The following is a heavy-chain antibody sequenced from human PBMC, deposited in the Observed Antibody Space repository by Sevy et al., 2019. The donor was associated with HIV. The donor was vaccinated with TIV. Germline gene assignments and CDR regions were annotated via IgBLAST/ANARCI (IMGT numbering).Heavy chain of an antibody. CDR3: ARGATFYSDSSGRVLSVLGAFDI. CDR1: GFTVSSNY. V-gene: IGHV3-53*01. J-gene: IGHJ3*02. D-gene: IGHD3-22*01. Sequence: GGSLRLSCAASGFTVSSNYMSWVRQAPGKGLEWVSIIFSGGGTYYADSVQGRVTISRDNSKNMVNLQMNSLGAEDTAVFYWARGATFYSDSSGRVLSVLGAFDIWGRGTMVTVSS. CDR2: IFSGGGT.